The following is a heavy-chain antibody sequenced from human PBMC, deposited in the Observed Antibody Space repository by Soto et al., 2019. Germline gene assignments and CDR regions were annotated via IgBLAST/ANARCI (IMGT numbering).Heavy chain of an antibody. V-gene: IGHV4-30-4*02. D-gene: IGHD5-12*01. J-gene: IGHJ3*02. Sequence: SETLSLTCTVSGGSISSGDYYWSWIRQPPGKGLEWIGYIYYSGSTYYNPSLKSRVTISVDTSKNQFSLKLSSVTAADTAVYYCARGPLWMDAFDIWGQGTKVTVSS. CDR2: IYYSGST. CDR3: ARGPLWMDAFDI. CDR1: GGSISSGDYY.